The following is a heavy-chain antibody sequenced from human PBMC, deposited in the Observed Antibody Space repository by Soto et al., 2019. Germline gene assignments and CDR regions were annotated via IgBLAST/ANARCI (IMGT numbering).Heavy chain of an antibody. V-gene: IGHV4-59*02. Sequence: QVQLQESGPGLVKPSETLSLTCTVSGGSVSTYYWSWIRQPPGKGLEWIAYIYYSGSTSYNPSLKSRVPISLDTSKPPFSLKLSSVTAADTAVYYCARTYDDSGPNSGGYGFDIWGPGTMVTVSS. CDR2: IYYSGST. CDR1: GGSVSTYY. J-gene: IGHJ3*02. D-gene: IGHD3-22*01. CDR3: ARTYDDSGPNSGGYGFDI.